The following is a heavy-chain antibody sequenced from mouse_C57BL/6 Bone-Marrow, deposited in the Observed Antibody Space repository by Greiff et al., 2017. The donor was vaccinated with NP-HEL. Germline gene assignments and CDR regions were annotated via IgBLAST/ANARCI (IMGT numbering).Heavy chain of an antibody. V-gene: IGHV1-81*01. Sequence: QVQLKESGAELARPGASVKLSCKASGYTFTSYGISWVKQRTGQGLEWIGEIYPRSGNTYYNEKFKGKATLTADKSSSTAYMELRSLTSEDSAVYVCARGDDYDWYCDVWCTGTTVTVSS. D-gene: IGHD2-4*01. CDR3: ARGDDYDWYCDV. J-gene: IGHJ1*03. CDR2: IYPRSGNT. CDR1: GYTFTSYG.